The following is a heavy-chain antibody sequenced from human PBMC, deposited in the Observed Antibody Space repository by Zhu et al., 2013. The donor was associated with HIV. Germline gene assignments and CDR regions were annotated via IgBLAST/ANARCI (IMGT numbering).Heavy chain of an antibody. D-gene: IGHD3-22*01. CDR1: GYIFTDYY. J-gene: IGHJ4*02. Sequence: QVQLVQSGAEVKEPGASVKVSCKASGYIFTDYYMHWVRQVPGQGLEWMGWINPNSGGTKYTQKFQGRVTLTRDASISTAYMELRTLRSDDTGVYFCARGSVSSGDYSGQANYWGQGTLVTVSP. CDR3: ARGSVSSGDYSGQANY. CDR2: INPNSGGT. V-gene: IGHV1-2*02.